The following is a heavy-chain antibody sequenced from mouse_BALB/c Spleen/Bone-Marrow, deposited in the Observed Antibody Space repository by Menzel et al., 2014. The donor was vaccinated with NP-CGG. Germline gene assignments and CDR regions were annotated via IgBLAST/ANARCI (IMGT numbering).Heavy chain of an antibody. CDR3: ARGGISVDY. CDR1: GYAFSVYW. V-gene: IGHV1-80*01. Sequence: QLQQSGAELVRPGSSVKISCKASGYAFSVYWMNWVKQRPGQGLEWIGQIYPGDGDTNYNGKFKGRATLTADKSSNTAYMQLSSLTSEDSAVYFCARGGISVDYWGQGTTLTVSS. CDR2: IYPGDGDT. J-gene: IGHJ2*01.